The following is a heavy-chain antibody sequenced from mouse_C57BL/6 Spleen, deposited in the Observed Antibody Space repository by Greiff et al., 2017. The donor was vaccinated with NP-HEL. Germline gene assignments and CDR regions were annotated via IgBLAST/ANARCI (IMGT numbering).Heavy chain of an antibody. CDR3: ARDGYPYYFDY. D-gene: IGHD2-3*01. Sequence: VKLQESGAELARPGASVRLSCKASGYTFTSYGISWVKQRTGQGLEWIGEIYPRSGNTYYNEKFKGKATLTADKSSSTAYMELRSLTSEDSAVYFCARDGYPYYFDYWGQGTTLTVSS. CDR2: IYPRSGNT. CDR1: GYTFTSYG. V-gene: IGHV1-81*01. J-gene: IGHJ2*01.